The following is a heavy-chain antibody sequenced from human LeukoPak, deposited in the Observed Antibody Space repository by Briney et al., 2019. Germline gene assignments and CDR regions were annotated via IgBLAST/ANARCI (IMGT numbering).Heavy chain of an antibody. CDR2: FDPGMAET. CDR1: GYSLSELT. Sequence: ASVKVSCKVSGYSLSELTMHWVRHAPGKGLEWMGGFDPGMAETIYAEKFQGRITMTEDTSTDTAYMELSSLRSEDTAVYYCAPGHEYGLLYYWGQGTLVTVSS. D-gene: IGHD4-17*01. J-gene: IGHJ4*02. V-gene: IGHV1-24*01. CDR3: APGHEYGLLYY.